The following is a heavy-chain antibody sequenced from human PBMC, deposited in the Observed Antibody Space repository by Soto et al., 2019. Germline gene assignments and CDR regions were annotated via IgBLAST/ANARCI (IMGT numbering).Heavy chain of an antibody. J-gene: IGHJ4*02. CDR3: ARDYYKYYDSSGYYRSPAY. CDR1: GGSITSSSYY. CDR2: IYYSGST. V-gene: IGHV4-39*02. Sequence: SETLSLTCTVSGGSITSSSYYWGWIRQPPGKGLEWIGTIYYSGSTYYNPSLKSRVTISVDTSKNQFSLNLSSVTAADTAVYYCARDYYKYYDSSGYYRSPAYWGQGTLVTVSS. D-gene: IGHD3-22*01.